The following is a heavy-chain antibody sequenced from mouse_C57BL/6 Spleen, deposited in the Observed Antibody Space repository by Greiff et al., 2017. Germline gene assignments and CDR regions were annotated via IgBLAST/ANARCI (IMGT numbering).Heavy chain of an antibody. J-gene: IGHJ2*01. D-gene: IGHD2-4*01. CDR3: ARERNDYDVLYYFDY. Sequence: QVQLKQSGAELVKPGASVKISCKASGYAFSSYCMNWVKQRPGKGLEWIGQIYPGDGDTNYNGKFKGKATLTADKSSSTAYMQLSSLTSEDSAVYFCARERNDYDVLYYFDYWGQGTTLTVSS. CDR2: IYPGDGDT. CDR1: GYAFSSYC. V-gene: IGHV1-80*01.